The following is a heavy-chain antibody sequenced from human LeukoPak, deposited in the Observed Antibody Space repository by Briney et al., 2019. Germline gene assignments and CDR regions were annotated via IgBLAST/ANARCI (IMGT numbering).Heavy chain of an antibody. V-gene: IGHV4-34*01. D-gene: IGHD6-19*01. Sequence: PSETLSLTCAVYGGSFSGYYWSWIRQPPGKGLEWIGEVNHSGSTNYNPSLKSRVTISVDTSKNQFSLKLSSVTAADTAVYYCAFDTSGGGYWGQGTLVTVSS. CDR1: GGSFSGYY. J-gene: IGHJ4*02. CDR2: VNHSGST. CDR3: AFDTSGGGY.